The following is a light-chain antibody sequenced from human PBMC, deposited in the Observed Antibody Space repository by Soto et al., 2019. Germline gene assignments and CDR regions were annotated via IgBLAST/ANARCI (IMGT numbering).Light chain of an antibody. CDR3: QQLNSXPLS. CDR1: QTISSW. Sequence: DIQMTQSPSTLSGSVGDRVTITCRASQTISSWLACYQQKPGKAPKLLIYNASTLKSGVTSRFSGSGYGTEFPLTISRLQPEDFATYYSQQLNSXPLSFGGGTKV. CDR2: NAS. V-gene: IGKV1-5*03. J-gene: IGKJ4*01.